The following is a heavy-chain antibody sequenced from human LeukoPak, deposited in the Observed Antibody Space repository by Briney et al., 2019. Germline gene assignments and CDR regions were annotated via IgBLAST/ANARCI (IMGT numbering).Heavy chain of an antibody. Sequence: PSETLSLTCTVSGGSISSGGYYWSWIRQHPGKGLEWIGYIYYSGSTYYNPSLKSRVTISVDTSKNQFSLKLSSVTAADTAVYYCARDGYYGSGSLDYWGQGTLVTVSS. D-gene: IGHD3-10*01. V-gene: IGHV4-31*03. J-gene: IGHJ4*02. CDR1: GGSISSGGYY. CDR2: IYYSGST. CDR3: ARDGYYGSGSLDY.